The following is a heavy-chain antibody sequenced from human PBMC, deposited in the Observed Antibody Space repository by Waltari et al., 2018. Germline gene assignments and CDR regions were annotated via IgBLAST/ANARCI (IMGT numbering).Heavy chain of an antibody. Sequence: EVQLVESGGGLVQPGGSLRLSCAASGFTLSTYSMNWVRQARGKGLELFSYISSSSSTIYYADSVKGQFTISRDNAKNSLYLQMNSLRAEDTAVYYCAGEIVGAITDAFDIWGQGTMVTVSS. J-gene: IGHJ3*02. D-gene: IGHD1-26*01. CDR3: AGEIVGAITDAFDI. CDR1: GFTLSTYS. V-gene: IGHV3-48*01. CDR2: ISSSSSTI.